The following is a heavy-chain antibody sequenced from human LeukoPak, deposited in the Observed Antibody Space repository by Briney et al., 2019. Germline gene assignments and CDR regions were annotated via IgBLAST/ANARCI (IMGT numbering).Heavy chain of an antibody. CDR3: ARHPDLED. Sequence: SETLSLTCTVSGGSISTSGVFWGWIRQPPGQGLEWIGSINYSGTTYYNPSLKSRVTISVDTSKNQFSLKLTSITAADTAVYYCARHPDLEDWGQGTLVTVSP. CDR1: GGSISTSGVF. D-gene: IGHD3-3*01. V-gene: IGHV4-39*01. J-gene: IGHJ4*02. CDR2: INYSGTT.